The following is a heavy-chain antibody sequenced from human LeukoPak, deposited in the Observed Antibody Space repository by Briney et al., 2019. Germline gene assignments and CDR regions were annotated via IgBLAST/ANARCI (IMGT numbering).Heavy chain of an antibody. D-gene: IGHD3-22*01. J-gene: IGHJ3*02. V-gene: IGHV1-46*01. CDR3: ARGGVTMIVVVITEDAFDI. Sequence: GASVKVSCKASGYTFTSYYMHWVRQAPGQGLEWMGIINPSGGSTSYAQKSQGRVTMTRDMSTSTVYMELSSLRSEDTAVYYCARGGVTMIVVVITEDAFDIWGQGTMVTVSS. CDR1: GYTFTSYY. CDR2: INPSGGST.